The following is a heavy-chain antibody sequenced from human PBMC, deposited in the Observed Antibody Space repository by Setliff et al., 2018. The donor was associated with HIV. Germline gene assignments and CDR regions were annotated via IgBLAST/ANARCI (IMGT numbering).Heavy chain of an antibody. CDR1: AFTLRNYG. J-gene: IGHJ1*01. D-gene: IGHD6-13*01. CDR2: ISSSSSPI. V-gene: IGHV3-48*01. CDR3: ARDHGSNWYSTVLSAESFQQ. Sequence: GGSLRLSCAASAFTLRNYGMNWVRQAPVKGLEWIAYISSSSSPIYYAASVRGRFTISRDSGENSLYLQMNSLRVEDTAMYYCARDHGSNWYSTVLSAESFQQWGQGTLVTVSS.